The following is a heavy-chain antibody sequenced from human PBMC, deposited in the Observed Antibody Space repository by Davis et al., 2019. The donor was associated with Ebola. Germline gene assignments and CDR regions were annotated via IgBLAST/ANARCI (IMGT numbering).Heavy chain of an antibody. CDR1: GFAFSRCP. V-gene: IGHV3-48*02. J-gene: IGHJ3*02. CDR3: VRDYLFALDI. CDR2: IGIRGHHT. Sequence: GESLKISCAASGFAFSRCPMHRVRQDPGQGLEGDTYIGIRGHHTVYADSVKGRFPVSSDDANNSLSLLMTSLRDEDTAIYYCVRDYLFALDIWGQGTMVTVSS.